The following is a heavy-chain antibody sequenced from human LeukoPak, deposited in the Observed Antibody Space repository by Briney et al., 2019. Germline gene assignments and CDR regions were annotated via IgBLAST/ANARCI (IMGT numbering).Heavy chain of an antibody. CDR1: GFTFSSYG. D-gene: IGHD3-22*01. J-gene: IGHJ4*02. CDR3: AKSGGHDSSGYYYGPFDY. V-gene: IGHV3-30*18. Sequence: PGGSLRLSCAASGFTFSSYGMHWVRQAPGKGLEWVAVISYDGSNKYYADSVKGRFTISRDNSKNTLYLQMNSLRAEDTAVYYCAKSGGHDSSGYYYGPFDYWGQGTPVTVSS. CDR2: ISYDGSNK.